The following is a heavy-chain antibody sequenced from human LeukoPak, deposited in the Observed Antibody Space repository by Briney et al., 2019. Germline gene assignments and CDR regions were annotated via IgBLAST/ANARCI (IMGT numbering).Heavy chain of an antibody. CDR3: ARDGSSGWYGD. D-gene: IGHD6-19*01. V-gene: IGHV3-30*04. CDR1: GFTFSSYA. CDR2: ISYDGSNK. Sequence: GGSLRPSCAASGFTFSSYAMHWVRQAPGKGLEWVAVISYDGSNKYYADSVKGRFTISRDNSKNTLYLQMNSLRAEDTAVYYCARDGSSGWYGDWGQGTLVTVSS. J-gene: IGHJ4*02.